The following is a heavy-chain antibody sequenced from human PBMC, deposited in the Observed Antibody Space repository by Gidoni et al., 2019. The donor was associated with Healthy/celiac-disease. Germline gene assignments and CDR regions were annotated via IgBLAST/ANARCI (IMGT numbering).Heavy chain of an antibody. D-gene: IGHD2-2*01. CDR2: ISSNGGST. J-gene: IGHJ6*02. Sequence: EVQLVESGGGLVQPGGSLRLSCSASGFTLSSYAMHWVRQAPGKGLEYVSAISSNGGSTYYADSVKGRFTISRDNSKNTLYLQMSSLRAEDTAVYYCVKGGIVVVNYYYGMDVWGQGTTVTVSS. CDR3: VKGGIVVVNYYYGMDV. V-gene: IGHV3-64D*06. CDR1: GFTLSSYA.